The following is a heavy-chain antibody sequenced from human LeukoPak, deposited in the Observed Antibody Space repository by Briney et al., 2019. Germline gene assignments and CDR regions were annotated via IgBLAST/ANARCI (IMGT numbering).Heavy chain of an antibody. Sequence: GGSLRLSCAASGFTVSSNYMSWVRQAPGKGLEWVSVVYSGGSTYYADSVKGRFTISRDNSKNTLYLQMNSLRAEDTAVYYCAKDWSCSSASCRFDYWGQGTLVTVSS. CDR1: GFTVSSNY. J-gene: IGHJ4*02. CDR3: AKDWSCSSASCRFDY. V-gene: IGHV3-53*01. CDR2: VYSGGST. D-gene: IGHD2-2*01.